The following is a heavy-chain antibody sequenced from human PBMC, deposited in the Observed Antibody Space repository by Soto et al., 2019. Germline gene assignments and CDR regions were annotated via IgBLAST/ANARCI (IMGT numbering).Heavy chain of an antibody. CDR2: ILTLGET. CDR3: AKDRHPDGVWTFDS. V-gene: IGHV3-23*05. Sequence: DVQLLESGGDLVQPGGSLRLSCATPGFSLSANTMAWFGQAPGKGRGGVSEILTLGETFSAESVKGRFTISRDNSKNTLYLQMNSLRVGDTALYYCAKDRHPDGVWTFDSWGQGTLVTVSS. CDR1: GFSLSANT. J-gene: IGHJ4*02. D-gene: IGHD2-8*01.